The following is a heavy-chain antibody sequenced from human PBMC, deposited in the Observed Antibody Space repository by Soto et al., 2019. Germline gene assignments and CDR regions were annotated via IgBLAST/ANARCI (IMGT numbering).Heavy chain of an antibody. CDR1: GGSFSGYY. J-gene: IGHJ3*02. D-gene: IGHD6-19*01. Sequence: QVQLQQWGAGLLKPSETLSLTCAVSGGSFSGYYWSWIRQPPGKGLEWIGEINHSGSTNYNPSLKSRVTISVDTPKNQFSLKLSSVTAADTAVYYCARGRVAGNSGAFDIWGQGTMVTVSS. CDR3: ARGRVAGNSGAFDI. V-gene: IGHV4-34*01. CDR2: INHSGST.